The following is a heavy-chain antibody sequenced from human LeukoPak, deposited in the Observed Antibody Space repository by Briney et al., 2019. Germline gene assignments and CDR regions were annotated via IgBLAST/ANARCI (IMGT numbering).Heavy chain of an antibody. D-gene: IGHD2-2*01. J-gene: IGHJ1*01. CDR3: AREPSGGYCSSSSCSRYFQH. CDR1: GFIFSGYS. CDR2: ISASGTYI. V-gene: IGHV3-21*01. Sequence: GGSLRLSCAASGFIFSGYSMNWVRQAPGKGLEWVSSISASGTYINYADSLKGRFTISRDNAKNSLYLQMNSLRAEDTAVYYCAREPSGGYCSSSSCSRYFQHWGQGTLVTVSS.